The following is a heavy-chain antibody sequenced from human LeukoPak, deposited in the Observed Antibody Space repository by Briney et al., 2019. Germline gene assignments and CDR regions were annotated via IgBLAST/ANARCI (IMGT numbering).Heavy chain of an antibody. CDR2: IYPADSDT. CDR1: GYTFATYW. J-gene: IGHJ3*02. Sequence: GESLKISCGGSGYTFATYWIGWVRQMPGKGLEWMGIIYPADSDTRYSLSFQGQVTISVDKSIKTAYLQWSSLKASDTAMYYCARGDYSEGTFDIWGQGTMLIVSS. D-gene: IGHD4-11*01. CDR3: ARGDYSEGTFDI. V-gene: IGHV5-51*01.